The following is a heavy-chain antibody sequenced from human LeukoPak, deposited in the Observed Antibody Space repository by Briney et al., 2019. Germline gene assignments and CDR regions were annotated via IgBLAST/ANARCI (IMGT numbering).Heavy chain of an antibody. CDR3: AYSGSYTEAFDI. Sequence: GRSLRLSCAASGFTFSSYGMHWVRQAPGKGLEWVAVISYDGSNKYYADSVKGRFTISRDNSKNTLYLQMNSPRAEDTAVYYCAYSGSYTEAFDIWGQGTMVTVSS. CDR1: GFTFSSYG. CDR2: ISYDGSNK. J-gene: IGHJ3*02. V-gene: IGHV3-30*03. D-gene: IGHD1-26*01.